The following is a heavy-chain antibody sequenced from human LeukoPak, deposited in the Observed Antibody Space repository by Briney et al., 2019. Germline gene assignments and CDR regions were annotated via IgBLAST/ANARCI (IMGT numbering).Heavy chain of an antibody. D-gene: IGHD1-26*01. CDR3: ARTLRGFAESGSWFDP. Sequence: SQTLSLTCTVSGXSISSGGDYWSWIRQHPGKGLEWIGYIYYSGSTYYNPSLKSRVTISVDTSKNQFSLKLSSVTAADTAVYYCARTLRGFAESGSWFDPWGQGTLVTVSS. CDR1: GXSISSGGDY. V-gene: IGHV4-31*03. CDR2: IYYSGST. J-gene: IGHJ5*02.